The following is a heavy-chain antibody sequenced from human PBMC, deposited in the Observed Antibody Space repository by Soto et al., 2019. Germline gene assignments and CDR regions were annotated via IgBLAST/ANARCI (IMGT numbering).Heavy chain of an antibody. D-gene: IGHD3-22*01. CDR3: TTDPEGGYYDSSGYYEHIFDY. J-gene: IGHJ4*02. CDR2: IKSKTDGGTT. Sequence: GGSLRLSCAASGFTFSNAWMNWVRQAPGKGLEWVGRIKSKTDGGTTDYAAPVKGRFTISRDDSKNTLYLQMNSLKTEDTAVYYCTTDPEGGYYDSSGYYEHIFDYWGQGTLVTVSS. CDR1: GFTFSNAW. V-gene: IGHV3-15*07.